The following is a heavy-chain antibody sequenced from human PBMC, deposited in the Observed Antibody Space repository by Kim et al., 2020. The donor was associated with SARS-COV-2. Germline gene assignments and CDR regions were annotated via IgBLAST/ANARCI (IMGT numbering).Heavy chain of an antibody. CDR2: IIPILGIA. V-gene: IGHV1-69*04. CDR1: GGTFSSYT. Sequence: SVKVSCKASGGTFSSYTISWVRQAPGQGLEWMGRIIPILGIANYAQKFQGRVTITADKSTSTAYMELSSLRSEDTAVYYCARDWGNSGYVGLAARYYYYYGMDVWGQGTTVTVSS. J-gene: IGHJ6*02. CDR3: ARDWGNSGYVGLAARYYYYYGMDV. D-gene: IGHD5-12*01.